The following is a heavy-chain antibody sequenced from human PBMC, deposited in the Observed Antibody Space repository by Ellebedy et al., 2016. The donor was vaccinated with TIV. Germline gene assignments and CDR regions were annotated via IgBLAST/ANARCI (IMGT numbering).Heavy chain of an antibody. V-gene: IGHV4-4*07. CDR1: GGSVSRYF. J-gene: IGHJ6*03. CDR2: IFTSGSF. D-gene: IGHD1-1*01. CDR3: AGVHCSITTCDYYYMDV. Sequence: GSLRLXCTVSGGSVSRYFWSWIRQPAGKGLEWIGRIFTSGSFNYNPSLMSRVTMSVVTSKNQISLRLNSVTTADTAVYYCAGVHCSITTCDYYYMDVWGKGTTVTVSS.